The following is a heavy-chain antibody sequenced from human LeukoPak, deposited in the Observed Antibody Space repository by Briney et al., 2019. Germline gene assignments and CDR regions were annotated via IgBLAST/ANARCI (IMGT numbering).Heavy chain of an antibody. CDR3: VREVRCSSTTCSSY. CDR2: IKQDGSEK. V-gene: IGHV3-7*01. Sequence: PGGSLRLSCAASGFTFSNYWMSWVRQAPGKGLEWVANIKQDGSEKYYVDSVKGRFTISRDNAKNSLYLQMNSLRAEDTAVYYCVREVRCSSTTCSSYWGQGTLVTVSS. J-gene: IGHJ4*02. CDR1: GFTFSNYW. D-gene: IGHD2-2*01.